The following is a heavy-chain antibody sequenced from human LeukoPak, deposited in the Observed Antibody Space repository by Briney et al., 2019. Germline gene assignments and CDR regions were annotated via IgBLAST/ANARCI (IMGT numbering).Heavy chain of an antibody. CDR2: IYTSGST. Sequence: PSETLSLTCTVSGGSISSYYWSWIRQPPGKGLEWIGYIYTSGSTNYNPSLKSRVTISVDTSKNQFSLKLSSVTAADTAVCYCARRGRSSYYYYYMDVWGKGTTVTVSS. D-gene: IGHD6-6*01. CDR3: ARRGRSSYYYYYMDV. V-gene: IGHV4-4*09. J-gene: IGHJ6*03. CDR1: GGSISSYY.